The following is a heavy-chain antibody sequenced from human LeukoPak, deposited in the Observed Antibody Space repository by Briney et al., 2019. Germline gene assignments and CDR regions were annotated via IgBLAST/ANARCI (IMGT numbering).Heavy chain of an antibody. V-gene: IGHV1-18*01. Sequence: ASVKVSCKASGYTFTSYGISWVRQAPGQGLEWMGWISAYNGSTNYAQKFQGRVTMTTDTSTSTAYMELRSLRSDDTAFYYCARCGWQWLVPPDDYWGQGTLVTVSS. CDR2: ISAYNGST. CDR1: GYTFTSYG. D-gene: IGHD6-19*01. J-gene: IGHJ4*02. CDR3: ARCGWQWLVPPDDY.